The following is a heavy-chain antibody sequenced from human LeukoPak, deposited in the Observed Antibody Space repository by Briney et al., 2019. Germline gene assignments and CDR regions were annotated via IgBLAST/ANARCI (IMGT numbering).Heavy chain of an antibody. CDR2: IYPGDSDT. D-gene: IGHD1-14*01. J-gene: IGHJ3*02. V-gene: IGHV5-51*01. CDR3: ANTRFKNLFDAFDI. CDR1: GYTFTTYA. Sequence: KVSCKASGYTFTTYAMNWVRQAPGQGLEWMGIIYPGDSDTRYSPSFQGQVTISADKSISTAYLQWSSLKASDTAMYYCANTRFKNLFDAFDIWGQGTMVTVSS.